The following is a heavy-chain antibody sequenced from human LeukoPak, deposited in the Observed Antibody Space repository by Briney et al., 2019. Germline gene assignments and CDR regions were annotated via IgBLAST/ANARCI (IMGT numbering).Heavy chain of an antibody. V-gene: IGHV3-30*18. CDR3: AKGLGELSSPLDY. CDR2: ISYDGSNK. Sequence: GRSLRLSCAASGFTFSSYGMHWVRQAPGKGLEWVAVISYDGSNKYYADSVKGRFTISRDNSKNTLYLQMNSLRAEDTAVYYCAKGLGELSSPLDYWGQGTLVTVSS. CDR1: GFTFSSYG. D-gene: IGHD3-16*02. J-gene: IGHJ4*02.